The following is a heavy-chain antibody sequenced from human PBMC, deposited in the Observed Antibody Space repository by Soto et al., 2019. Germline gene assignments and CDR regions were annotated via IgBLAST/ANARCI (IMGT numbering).Heavy chain of an antibody. D-gene: IGHD3-10*01. Sequence: QVQLVQSGAEVKKPGSSVKVSCTASGGTFNSYTIHWVRQAPGQGLEWVGRVNPIVGMSNSAQKFQGRVTITEDKSTSKAYMDLTSLKSEDTAVYYCATSYGSGSAHFDYWGQGTLVTVSS. V-gene: IGHV1-69*02. CDR2: VNPIVGMS. CDR3: ATSYGSGSAHFDY. J-gene: IGHJ4*02. CDR1: GGTFNSYT.